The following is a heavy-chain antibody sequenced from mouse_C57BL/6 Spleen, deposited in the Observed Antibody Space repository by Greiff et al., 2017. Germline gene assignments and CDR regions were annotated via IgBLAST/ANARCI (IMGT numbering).Heavy chain of an antibody. J-gene: IGHJ3*01. Sequence: EVKLVESVAELVRPGASVKLSCTASGFNIKNTYMHWVKQRPEQGLEWIGRIDPANGNTKYAPKFQGKATITADTSSNTAYLQLSSLTSEDTAIYYCARGYYGSSYEEFAYWGQGTLVTVSA. D-gene: IGHD1-1*01. CDR3: ARGYYGSSYEEFAY. CDR2: IDPANGNT. V-gene: IGHV14-3*01. CDR1: GFNIKNTY.